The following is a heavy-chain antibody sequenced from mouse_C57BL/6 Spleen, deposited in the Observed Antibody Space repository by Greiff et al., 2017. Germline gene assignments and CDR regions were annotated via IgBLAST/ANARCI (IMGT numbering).Heavy chain of an antibody. CDR2: IHPSDSDT. J-gene: IGHJ3*01. CDR3: AIYDSSERAY. V-gene: IGHV1-74*01. D-gene: IGHD3-2*02. CDR1: GYTFTSYW. Sequence: VKLQQPGAELVKPGASVKVSCKASGYTFTSYWMHWVKQRPGQGLEWIGRIHPSDSDTNYNQKFKGKATLTVDKSSSPAYLQLSRLTSEDSAVXYCAIYDSSERAYWGQGTLVTVSA.